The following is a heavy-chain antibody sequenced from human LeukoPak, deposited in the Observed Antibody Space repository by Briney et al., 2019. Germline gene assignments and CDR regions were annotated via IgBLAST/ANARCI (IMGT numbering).Heavy chain of an antibody. CDR2: IWYDGSNK. V-gene: IGHV3-33*06. Sequence: GRSLRLSCAASGFTFSSYGTHWVRQAPGKGLEWVAVIWYDGSNKYYADSVKGRFTISRDNSKNTLYLQMNSLRAEDTAVYYCAKECSSTTAEGSGYFDYWGQGTLVTVSS. D-gene: IGHD2-2*01. J-gene: IGHJ4*02. CDR1: GFTFSSYG. CDR3: AKECSSTTAEGSGYFDY.